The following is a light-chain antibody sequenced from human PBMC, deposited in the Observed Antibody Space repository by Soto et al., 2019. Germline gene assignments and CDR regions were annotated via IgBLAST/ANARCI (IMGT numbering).Light chain of an antibody. CDR1: SSNIGAGYD. CDR3: HSYDVSLSGPV. J-gene: IGLJ2*01. CDR2: DNN. V-gene: IGLV1-40*01. Sequence: SVLTQPPSVSGAPGQRVTISCTGSSSNIGAGYDVHWYQQLPGTAPKVLTYDNNNRPSGVPDRFSGSKSGTSASLAITGLQAEDEADYYCHSYDVSLSGPVFGGGTQLTVL.